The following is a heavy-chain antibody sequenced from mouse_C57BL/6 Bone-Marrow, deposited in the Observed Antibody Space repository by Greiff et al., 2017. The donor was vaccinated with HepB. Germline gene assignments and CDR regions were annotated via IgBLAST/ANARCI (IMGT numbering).Heavy chain of an antibody. CDR1: GFSLTSYG. D-gene: IGHD1-1*01. CDR2: IWRGGST. Sequence: QVQLQQSGPGLVQPSQSLSITCTVSGFSLTSYGVHWVRQSPGKGLEWLGVIWRGGSTDYNAAFMSRLSITKDNSKSQVFFKMNSLQADDTAIYYGAKRAVVALDWYFDVWGTGTTVTVSS. V-gene: IGHV2-5*01. CDR3: AKRAVVALDWYFDV. J-gene: IGHJ1*03.